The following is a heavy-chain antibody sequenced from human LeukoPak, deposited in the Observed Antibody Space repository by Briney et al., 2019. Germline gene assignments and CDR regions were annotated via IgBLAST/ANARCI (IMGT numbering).Heavy chain of an antibody. Sequence: PSETLSLTCTVSGGSISSSRYYWGWIRQPPGKGLEWIGSIYYSGNTYYNPSLKSRVTISVDTSKNQFSLKLSSVTAADTAVYYCARDPEVDTGTGPRFDYWGQGTLVTVSS. V-gene: IGHV4-39*07. CDR2: IYYSGNT. J-gene: IGHJ4*02. D-gene: IGHD5-18*01. CDR3: ARDPEVDTGTGPRFDY. CDR1: GGSISSSRYY.